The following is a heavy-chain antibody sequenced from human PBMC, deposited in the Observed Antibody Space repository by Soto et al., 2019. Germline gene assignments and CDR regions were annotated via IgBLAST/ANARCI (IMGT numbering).Heavy chain of an antibody. D-gene: IGHD5-18*01. Sequence: SETLSLTCTVSGGSVTSDEDYWTWIRQSPGKGLEWIGYISNSGSTGYNPSLKTRLAMSVDRSKNQFTLRLTSVTAADTAVYFCATESGSTYGYFDHWGQGTQVTVSS. J-gene: IGHJ4*02. CDR2: ISNSGST. CDR1: GGSVTSDEDY. V-gene: IGHV4-30-4*01. CDR3: ATESGSTYGYFDH.